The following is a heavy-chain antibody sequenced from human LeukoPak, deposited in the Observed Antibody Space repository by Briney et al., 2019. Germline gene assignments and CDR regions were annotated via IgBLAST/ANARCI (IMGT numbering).Heavy chain of an antibody. V-gene: IGHV3-13*01. J-gene: IGHJ2*01. Sequence: GGSLRLSCAASGFTFGNYDMHWVRQATGEGLEWVSAIDTAGDTYYPGSVRGRFTISRENAENSLYLQMNSLRAGDTGVYYCARTTVTSGPYWYFDLWGRGTLVTVS. CDR2: IDTAGDT. CDR3: ARTTVTSGPYWYFDL. D-gene: IGHD4-17*01. CDR1: GFTFGNYD.